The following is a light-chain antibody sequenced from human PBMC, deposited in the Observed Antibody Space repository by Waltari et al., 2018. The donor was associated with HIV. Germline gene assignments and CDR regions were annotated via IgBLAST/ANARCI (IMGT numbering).Light chain of an antibody. CDR1: TSDIGDYIY. V-gene: IGLV2-14*01. J-gene: IGLJ1*01. Sequence: QSALTQPASVSGSPGQSIPIPCTGITSDIGDYIYVSCYQQHSDKAPKLIIYGVTQRPSGVSSRFSGSKSGNTASPTISGLQAEDEADYYCSSYTGITTLLYVFGSGTKVTVL. CDR2: GVT. CDR3: SSYTGITTLLYV.